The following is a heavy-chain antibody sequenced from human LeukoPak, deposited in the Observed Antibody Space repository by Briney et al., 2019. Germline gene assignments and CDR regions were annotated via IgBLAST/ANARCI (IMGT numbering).Heavy chain of an antibody. CDR1: GFTFSTYD. J-gene: IGHJ4*02. Sequence: GGSLRLSCAASGFTFSTYDMNWVRQAPGKGLEWVSTVSGSGGSTYYADSVKGRFTISRDNSKNTLYLQMNSLGVEDTAVYYCAKGTFDWSFPLYFDSWGQGILVTVSS. CDR3: AKGTFDWSFPLYFDS. V-gene: IGHV3-23*01. CDR2: VSGSGGST. D-gene: IGHD3-9*01.